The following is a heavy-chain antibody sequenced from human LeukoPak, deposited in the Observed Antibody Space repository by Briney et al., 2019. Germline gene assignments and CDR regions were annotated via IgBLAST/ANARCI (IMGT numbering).Heavy chain of an antibody. CDR1: GFTFRTSW. D-gene: IGHD7-27*01. CDR2: INSDGGNT. Sequence: GGSLRLPCSASGFTFRTSWMHWVRQGPGKGLLWVAHINSDGGNTAYADSVKGRFTISRDNAKSTLYLQMNSLRSEDTAAYYCARGDPLGNYWGQGTLVTVSS. J-gene: IGHJ4*02. CDR3: ARGDPLGNY. V-gene: IGHV3-74*01.